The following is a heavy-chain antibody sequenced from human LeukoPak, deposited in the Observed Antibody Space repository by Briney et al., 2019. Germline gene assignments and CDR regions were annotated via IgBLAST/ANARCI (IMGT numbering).Heavy chain of an antibody. J-gene: IGHJ4*02. D-gene: IGHD1-26*01. CDR3: ARDFLRELFDY. V-gene: IGHV4-39*07. CDR1: GGSISSSSYY. Sequence: PSETLSLTCTVSGGSISSSSYYWGWIRQPPGKGLEWIGSIYYSGSTYYNPSLKSRVTISVDTSKNQFSPKLSSVTAADTAVYYCARDFLRELFDYWGQGTLVTVSS. CDR2: IYYSGST.